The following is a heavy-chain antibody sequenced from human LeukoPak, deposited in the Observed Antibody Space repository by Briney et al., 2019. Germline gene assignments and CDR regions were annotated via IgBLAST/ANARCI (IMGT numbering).Heavy chain of an antibody. CDR3: ARWGNSGYASGSFDY. CDR1: GDSISSGGNY. Sequence: PSETLSLACTVSGDSISSGGNYWSWLRQHPGKGLEWIGYIYYSGSTYYNPSLKSRLTISVDTSKNHFSLKLSSVTAADTAMYYCARWGNSGYASGSFDYWGQGTLVTVSS. J-gene: IGHJ4*02. D-gene: IGHD5-12*01. V-gene: IGHV4-31*03. CDR2: IYYSGST.